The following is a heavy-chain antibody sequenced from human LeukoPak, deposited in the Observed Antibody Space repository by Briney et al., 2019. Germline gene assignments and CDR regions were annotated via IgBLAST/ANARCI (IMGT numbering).Heavy chain of an antibody. CDR1: GFIVSNSY. CDR2: MHSGVST. CDR3: ARDRPYSTSWYSFDS. V-gene: IGHV3-53*01. Sequence: PGGSLRLSCAASGFIVSNSYMNWVRQTPGKGLEWVSVMHSGVSTYYSDSVKGRFTISRDNAKNTLYLQMNSLRAEDTAVYYCARDRPYSTSWYSFDSWGQGTLVTVSS. D-gene: IGHD6-13*01. J-gene: IGHJ4*02.